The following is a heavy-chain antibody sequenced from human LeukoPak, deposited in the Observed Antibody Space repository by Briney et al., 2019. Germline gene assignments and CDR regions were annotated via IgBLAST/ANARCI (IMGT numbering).Heavy chain of an antibody. J-gene: IGHJ5*02. CDR2: IYYSGST. CDR3: ARTQLYCSSTSCYVNWFDP. Sequence: SQTLSLTCTVSGGSISSGDYYWSWIRQPPGKGLEWIGYIYYSGSTYYNPSPKSRVTISVDTSKNQFSLKLSSVTAADTAVYYCARTQLYCSSTSCYVNWFDPWGQGTLVTVSS. V-gene: IGHV4-30-4*01. D-gene: IGHD2-2*01. CDR1: GGSISSGDYY.